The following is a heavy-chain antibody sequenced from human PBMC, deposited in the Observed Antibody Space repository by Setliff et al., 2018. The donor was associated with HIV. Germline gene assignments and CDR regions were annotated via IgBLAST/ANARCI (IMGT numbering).Heavy chain of an antibody. CDR3: AREVVVAGVHYYNMDV. CDR1: GYTFTDYF. D-gene: IGHD2-15*01. CDR2: INTNTGNP. Sequence: ASVKVSCKASGYTFTDYFMHWVRQAPGQGLEWMGWINTNTGNPTYAQGFTGRFVLSLDTSVSTAYLQISSLKAEDTAVYYCAREVVVAGVHYYNMDVWGKGTTVTVSS. V-gene: IGHV7-4-1*02. J-gene: IGHJ6*03.